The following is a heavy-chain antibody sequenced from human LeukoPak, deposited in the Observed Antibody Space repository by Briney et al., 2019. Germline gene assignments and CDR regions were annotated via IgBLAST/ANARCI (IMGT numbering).Heavy chain of an antibody. J-gene: IGHJ4*02. D-gene: IGHD6-19*01. CDR3: ARADSSGWYLRGYFDY. V-gene: IGHV1-18*01. Sequence: ASVKVSCKASGYTFINYAISWVRQAPGQGLEWMGWISAYNGNTNYAQKLQGRDTMTTDTSTSTAHMELRSLRSDDAAVYYCARADSSGWYLRGYFDYWGQGTLVTVSS. CDR1: GYTFINYA. CDR2: ISAYNGNT.